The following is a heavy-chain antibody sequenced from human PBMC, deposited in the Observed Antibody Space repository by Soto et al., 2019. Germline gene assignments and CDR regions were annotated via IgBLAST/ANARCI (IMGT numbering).Heavy chain of an antibody. CDR2: ISAYNGNT. CDR1: GYTFTSYG. V-gene: IGHV1-18*01. J-gene: IGHJ6*02. CDR3: ARVWRYYDSSGYRYYYYGMDV. Sequence: ASVKVSCKASGYTFTSYGISWVRQAPGQGLEWMGWISAYNGNTNYAQKLQGRVTMTTDTSTSTAYMELRSLRSDDTAVYYCARVWRYYDSSGYRYYYYGMDVWG. D-gene: IGHD3-22*01.